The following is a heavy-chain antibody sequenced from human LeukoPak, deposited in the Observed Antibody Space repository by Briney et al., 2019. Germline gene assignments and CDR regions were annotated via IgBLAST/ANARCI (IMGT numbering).Heavy chain of an antibody. V-gene: IGHV3-33*01. CDR2: TWYDGSNK. J-gene: IGHJ6*02. CDR1: GFTFSSYG. D-gene: IGHD6-13*01. CDR3: ARRPGIAAAGRVYYGMDV. Sequence: GRSLRLSCAASGFTFSSYGMHWVRQAPGKGLEWVAVTWYDGSNKYYADSVKGRFTISRDNSKNTLYLQMNSLRAEDTAVYYCARRPGIAAAGRVYYGMDVWGQGTTVTVSS.